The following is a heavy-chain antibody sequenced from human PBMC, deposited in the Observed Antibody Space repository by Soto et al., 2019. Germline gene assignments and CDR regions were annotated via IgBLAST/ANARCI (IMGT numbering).Heavy chain of an antibody. V-gene: IGHV1-69*01. Sequence: VQLVQSGAEVRMPGSSVKVSCKASGGTFNNYAIHWVRQAPGQGLEWMGGIVPIFGPAKYAQKFRGRVRITADDSTSTAYMDLSSPTSEDTAIYYCARPSYSSSWLPNLDYWGQGTLVTVSS. D-gene: IGHD6-13*01. CDR3: ARPSYSSSWLPNLDY. J-gene: IGHJ4*02. CDR1: GGTFNNYA. CDR2: IVPIFGPA.